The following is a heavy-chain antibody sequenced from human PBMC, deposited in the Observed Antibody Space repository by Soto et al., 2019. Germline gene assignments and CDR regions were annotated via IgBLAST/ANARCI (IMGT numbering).Heavy chain of an antibody. D-gene: IGHD2-8*01. CDR2: ISANGGRA. CDR1: GFTFGTYA. CDR3: ARDFYVLYCTNGVCPSYGMDV. J-gene: IGHJ6*02. V-gene: IGHV3-23*01. Sequence: LRLSCAASGFTFGTYALSWVRQAPGKGLEWVSAISANGGRAYYADSVKGRFTISRDNSWNTVYLQMNSLRAEDTAVYYCARDFYVLYCTNGVCPSYGMDVWGQGTTVTVSS.